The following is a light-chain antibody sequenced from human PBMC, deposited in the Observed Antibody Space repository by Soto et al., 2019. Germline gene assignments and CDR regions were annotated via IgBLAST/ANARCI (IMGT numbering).Light chain of an antibody. CDR2: LNSDGSH. CDR3: QTGDTAMV. CDR1: NGHNTNA. Sequence: QSVLTQSPSASASLGASVKLTCTLSNGHNTNAIAWHQQRPEKGPRYLMKLNSDGSHSRGGAIPDRFSGSSSGAERYLTISGLQSEDEADYSCQTGDTAMVFGGGTKVTVL. V-gene: IGLV4-69*01. J-gene: IGLJ2*01.